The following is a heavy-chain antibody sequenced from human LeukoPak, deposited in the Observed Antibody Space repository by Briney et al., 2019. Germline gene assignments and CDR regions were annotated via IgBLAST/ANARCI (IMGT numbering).Heavy chain of an antibody. Sequence: ASVKVSCKASGGTFSSYAISWVRQAPGQGLEWMGRIIPIFGTANYAQKFQGRVTITTDESTSTAYMELSSLRSEDTAVYCCARDWTTVTLFRQDHNWFDPWGQGTLVTVSS. CDR1: GGTFSSYA. CDR2: IIPIFGTA. V-gene: IGHV1-69*05. CDR3: ARDWTTVTLFRQDHNWFDP. D-gene: IGHD4-17*01. J-gene: IGHJ5*02.